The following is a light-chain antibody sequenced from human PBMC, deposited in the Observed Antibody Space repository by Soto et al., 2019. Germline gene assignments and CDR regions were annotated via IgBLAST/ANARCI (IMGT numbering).Light chain of an antibody. V-gene: IGKV3-20*01. Sequence: VMTQAPATLSVSPGERSTLSCRASQSVSSNYLAWYQQKPGQAPRLLIYGASSRATGIPDRFSGSGSGTDFTLTISRLEPEDFAVYYCQQYGSSYPWTFGQGTTGDIK. CDR1: QSVSSNY. CDR3: QQYGSSYPWT. CDR2: GAS. J-gene: IGKJ1*01.